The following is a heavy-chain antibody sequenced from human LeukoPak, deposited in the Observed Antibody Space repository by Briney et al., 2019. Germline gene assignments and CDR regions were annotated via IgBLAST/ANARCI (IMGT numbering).Heavy chain of an antibody. CDR1: GFTLSDYW. CDR2: IRQDGSEK. V-gene: IGHV3-7*01. Sequence: PGGSLRLSCAASGFTLSDYWMSWVRQAPGKGLEWVANIRQDGSEKYYVDSVKGRFIVSRDNAKNSLYLQLNSLRAGDTAVYYCARYLRDDHMDVWGKGTTVTVSS. D-gene: IGHD3-3*01. J-gene: IGHJ6*03. CDR3: ARYLRDDHMDV.